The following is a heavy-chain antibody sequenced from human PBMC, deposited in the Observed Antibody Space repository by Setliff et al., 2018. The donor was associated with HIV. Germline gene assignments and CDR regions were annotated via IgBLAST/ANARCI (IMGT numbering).Heavy chain of an antibody. D-gene: IGHD7-27*01. CDR3: ARVPNWGSAPFAYDV. V-gene: IGHV4-31*03. CDR1: GASSSSGGYY. CDR2: ILDSGST. J-gene: IGHJ3*01. Sequence: TLSLTCTVSGASSSSGGYYWNWIRQLPGKGLEWIGYILDSGSTCYNPSLRGRLSMSIDASANQFSVELTSVTAADTALYFCARVPNWGSAPFAYDVWGRGTMVTVSS.